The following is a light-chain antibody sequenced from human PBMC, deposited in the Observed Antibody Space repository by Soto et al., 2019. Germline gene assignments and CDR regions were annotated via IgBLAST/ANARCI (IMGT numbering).Light chain of an antibody. Sequence: QSVLTQPASVSGSPGQSITISCTGTSGDVGGYYYVSWYQQLPGKAPKLMISEVSNRPSGVSNRFSGSKSGNTASLTISGLQAEDEADYFCCSYTTTNTFWLFGGGTKLTVL. CDR1: SGDVGGYYY. J-gene: IGLJ3*02. CDR2: EVS. V-gene: IGLV2-14*01. CDR3: CSYTTTNTFWL.